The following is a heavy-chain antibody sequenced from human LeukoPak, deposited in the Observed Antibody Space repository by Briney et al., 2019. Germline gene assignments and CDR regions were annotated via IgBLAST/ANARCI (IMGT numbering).Heavy chain of an antibody. Sequence: GGSLRLSCAASGFTFSNFWMNWVRQAPGKGLEWVANIKEDGSEKYYVDPVKGRFTISRDNAKKFVYLQMSSLRAEDTSVYYCARGRGSSLHDSWGQGTLVTVSS. CDR3: ARGRGSSLHDS. CDR1: GFTFSNFW. CDR2: IKEDGSEK. J-gene: IGHJ4*02. D-gene: IGHD3-16*01. V-gene: IGHV3-7*01.